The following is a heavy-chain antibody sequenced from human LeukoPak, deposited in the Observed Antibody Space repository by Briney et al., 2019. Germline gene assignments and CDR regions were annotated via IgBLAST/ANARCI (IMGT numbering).Heavy chain of an antibody. D-gene: IGHD6-19*01. CDR3: AKASTRIAVAGTDY. CDR2: IRYDGGNK. Sequence: GGSLRLSCAASGFTFSSYGMHWVRQAPGKGLEWVAFIRYDGGNKYYADSVKGRFTISRDNSKNTLYLQMNSLRAEDTAVYYCAKASTRIAVAGTDYWGQGTLVTVSS. J-gene: IGHJ4*02. CDR1: GFTFSSYG. V-gene: IGHV3-30*02.